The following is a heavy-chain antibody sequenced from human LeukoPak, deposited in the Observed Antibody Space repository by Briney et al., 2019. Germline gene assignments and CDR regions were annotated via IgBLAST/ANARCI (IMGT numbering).Heavy chain of an antibody. Sequence: SETLSLTCAVYGGSFSGYYWSWIRQHPGKGLEWIGYIYYSGSTYYNPSLKSRVTISVDTSKNQFSLKLSSVTAADTAVYYCARDSVGYFDYWGQGTLVTVSS. V-gene: IGHV4-31*11. CDR1: GGSFSGYY. J-gene: IGHJ4*02. CDR3: ARDSVGYFDY. CDR2: IYYSGST. D-gene: IGHD1-26*01.